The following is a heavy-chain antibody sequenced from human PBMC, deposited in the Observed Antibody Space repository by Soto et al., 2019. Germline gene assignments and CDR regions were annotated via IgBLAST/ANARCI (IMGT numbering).Heavy chain of an antibody. CDR3: ADLRVVAARPFPDAFDI. D-gene: IGHD2-15*01. CDR1: GGTFSSYA. J-gene: IGHJ3*02. V-gene: IGHV1-69*13. Sequence: SVKVSCKASGGTFSSYAISWVRQAPGQGLEWMGGIIPIFGTANYAQKFQGRVTITADESTGTAYMELSSLRSEDTAVYYCADLRVVAARPFPDAFDIWGQGTMVTVSS. CDR2: IIPIFGTA.